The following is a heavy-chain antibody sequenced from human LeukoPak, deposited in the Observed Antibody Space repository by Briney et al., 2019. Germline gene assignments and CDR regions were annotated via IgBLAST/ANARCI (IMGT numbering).Heavy chain of an antibody. CDR1: GFVFSTYA. D-gene: IGHD1-1*01. J-gene: IGHJ4*02. CDR2: ISSSGDNT. V-gene: IGHV3-23*01. CDR3: AKVKALDAVASYFDY. Sequence: PGGSPRLSCAASGFVFSTYAMGWVRQAPGKGLEWVSAISSSGDNTYYADSVKGQFIISRDNSKNTLDLQMNSLRAEDTAIYHCAKVKALDAVASYFDYWGQGTLVTVSS.